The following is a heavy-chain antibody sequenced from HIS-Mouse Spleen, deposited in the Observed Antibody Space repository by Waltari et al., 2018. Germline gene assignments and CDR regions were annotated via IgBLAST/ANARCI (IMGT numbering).Heavy chain of an antibody. CDR1: GFTFSSYC. J-gene: IGHJ4*02. V-gene: IGHV3-30*18. CDR3: AKVNSGSYYFDY. CDR2: ISYDGSNK. Sequence: QVQLVESGGGVVQPGRSLGLSWAGAGFTFSSYCMHWVRQAPGKGLEWVAVISYDGSNKYYTDSVKGRFTISRDNSKNTLYLQMNSLRAEDTAVYYCAKVNSGSYYFDYWGQGTLVTVSS. D-gene: IGHD1-26*01.